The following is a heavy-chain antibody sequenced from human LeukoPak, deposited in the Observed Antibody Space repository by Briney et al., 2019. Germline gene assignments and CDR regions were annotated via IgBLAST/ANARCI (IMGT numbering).Heavy chain of an antibody. CDR1: GFSIKSYS. Sequence: GSLRLSCAASGFSIKSYSMTWVRQPPGKGLEWIREINHSGSTNYNPSLKSRVTISVDTSKNQFSLKLSSVTAADTAVYYCARGGQIVTIFGVVTPHNWFDPWGQGTLVTVSS. CDR3: ARGGQIVTIFGVVTPHNWFDP. CDR2: INHSGST. D-gene: IGHD3-3*01. J-gene: IGHJ5*02. V-gene: IGHV4-34*01.